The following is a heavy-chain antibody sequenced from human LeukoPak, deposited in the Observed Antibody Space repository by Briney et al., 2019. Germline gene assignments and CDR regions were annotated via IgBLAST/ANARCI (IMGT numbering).Heavy chain of an antibody. Sequence: GGALRLSCAASGFTFSDYYMSWIRQAPGKGLEWVSYISSSGSTIYYADSVKGRFTISRDNAKNSLYLQMNSLRAEDTAVYYCARDVTAAGNAVDYWGQGTLVTVSS. CDR3: ARDVTAAGNAVDY. D-gene: IGHD6-13*01. V-gene: IGHV3-11*01. CDR1: GFTFSDYY. J-gene: IGHJ4*02. CDR2: ISSSGSTI.